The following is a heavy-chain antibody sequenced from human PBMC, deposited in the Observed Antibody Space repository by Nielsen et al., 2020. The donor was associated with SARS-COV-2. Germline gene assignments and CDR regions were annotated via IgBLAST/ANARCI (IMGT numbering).Heavy chain of an antibody. CDR3: ARLDPSGTNEAFDI. CDR2: IYYSGST. D-gene: IGHD1-26*01. J-gene: IGHJ3*02. Sequence: GSLRLSCTVSGGSVSSYYWSWIRQPPGKGLERIGYIYYSGSTNYNPSLESRVTISVDTSKNQFSLNLNSVTAADTAVYYCARLDPSGTNEAFDIWGQGTMVTVSS. CDR1: GGSVSSYY. V-gene: IGHV4-59*08.